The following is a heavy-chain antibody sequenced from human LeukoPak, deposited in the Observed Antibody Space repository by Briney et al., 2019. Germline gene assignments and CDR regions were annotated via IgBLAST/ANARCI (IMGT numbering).Heavy chain of an antibody. Sequence: GGSLRLSCVASGFTFSDFWMSWVRQAPGKGLEWVANIKQDGSATYYVDSVKGRFTMSRDNAKSSLYLQMNSLRGEDTAVYYCARDGTRAPSPPDYWGQGILVTVSS. D-gene: IGHD6-13*01. CDR3: ARDGTRAPSPPDY. CDR1: GFTFSDFW. V-gene: IGHV3-7*01. J-gene: IGHJ4*02. CDR2: IKQDGSAT.